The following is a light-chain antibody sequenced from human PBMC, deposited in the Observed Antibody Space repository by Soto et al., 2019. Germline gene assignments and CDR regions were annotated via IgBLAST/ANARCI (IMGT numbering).Light chain of an antibody. CDR2: DAS. V-gene: IGKV3-11*01. CDR3: QQRANWPGT. CDR1: QNVYNS. Sequence: IVLTQSPATLSLSPGERATLSCRASQNVYNSLAWYQHKPGQAPRLLIYDASNRATGIPARFSGSGSGTDFTLFTLTISSLEPEDSAVYYCQQRANWPGTFGQGTKVDI. J-gene: IGKJ1*01.